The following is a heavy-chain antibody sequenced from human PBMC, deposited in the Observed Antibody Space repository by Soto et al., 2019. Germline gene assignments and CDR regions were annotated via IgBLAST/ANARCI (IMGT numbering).Heavy chain of an antibody. J-gene: IGHJ4*02. CDR1: GFTFSSYA. CDR2: ISGSGGST. Sequence: EVQLLESGGGLVQPGGSLRLSCAASGFTFSSYAMSWVRQAPGKGLEWVSAISGSGGSTYYADSVKGRFTISRDNSKNTLYLQRNSLRAEDTAVYYCAKGRVLVSYFDYWGQGTLVTVSS. D-gene: IGHD2-21*01. CDR3: AKGRVLVSYFDY. V-gene: IGHV3-23*01.